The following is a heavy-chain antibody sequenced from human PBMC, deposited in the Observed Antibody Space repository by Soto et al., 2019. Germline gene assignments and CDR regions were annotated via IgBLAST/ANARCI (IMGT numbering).Heavy chain of an antibody. V-gene: IGHV1-69*13. CDR2: IIPIFGTA. J-gene: IGHJ4*02. CDR1: GGTFSSYA. Sequence: ASVKVSCKASGGTFSSYAISWVRQAPGQGLEWMGGIIPIFGTANYAQKFQGRVTITADESTSTAYMELSSLRSEDTAVYYCARDLSYDILTGYFDYWGQGTLVTVSS. CDR3: ARDLSYDILTGYFDY. D-gene: IGHD3-9*01.